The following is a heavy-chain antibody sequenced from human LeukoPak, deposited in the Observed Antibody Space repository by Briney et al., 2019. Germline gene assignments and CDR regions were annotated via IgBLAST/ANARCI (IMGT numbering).Heavy chain of an antibody. D-gene: IGHD3-22*01. V-gene: IGHV3-15*01. CDR1: GFSFSNAW. CDR2: IISRTSGGAT. CDR3: TTYRYSSDVTGYSYFDY. J-gene: IGHJ4*02. Sequence: GGSLRLSCTASGFSFSNAWMTWVRQAPGKGLEWGGRIISRTSGGATDYAAPVRGRFTTSRDDPQNTLYLQMNSLKPEATAVYYCTTYRYSSDVTGYSYFDYWGQGTPVTVSS.